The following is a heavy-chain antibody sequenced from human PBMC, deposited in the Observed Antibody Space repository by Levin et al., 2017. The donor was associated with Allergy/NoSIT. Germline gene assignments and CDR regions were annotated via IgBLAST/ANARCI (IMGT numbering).Heavy chain of an antibody. Sequence: GESLKISCAASGFTFSSYSMNWVRQAPGKGLEWVSSISSSSSYIYYADSVKGRFTISRDNAKNSLYLQMNSLRAEDTAVYYCASGLPTQTRYYYGMDVWGQGTTVTVSS. CDR2: ISSSSSYI. V-gene: IGHV3-21*01. CDR1: GFTFSSYS. J-gene: IGHJ6*02. D-gene: IGHD1-14*01. CDR3: ASGLPTQTRYYYGMDV.